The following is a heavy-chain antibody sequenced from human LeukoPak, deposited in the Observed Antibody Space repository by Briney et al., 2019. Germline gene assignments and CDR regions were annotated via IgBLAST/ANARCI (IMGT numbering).Heavy chain of an antibody. J-gene: IGHJ3*02. Sequence: VQPGGSLRLSCAASGFTFTDYWMAWVRQVPGKGLEWVANIKGDGSRKYYLDSVKGRYTISRDNARNSVNLEMSSLRADDTAMYYCARDANYHDGSNYYAVLDIWGQGTMVTVSS. CDR1: GFTFTDYW. V-gene: IGHV3-7*01. CDR3: ARDANYHDGSNYYAVLDI. D-gene: IGHD3-10*01. CDR2: IKGDGSRK.